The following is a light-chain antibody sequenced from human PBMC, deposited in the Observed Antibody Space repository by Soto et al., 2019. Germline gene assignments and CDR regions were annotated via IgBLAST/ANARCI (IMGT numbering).Light chain of an antibody. CDR3: QQYNNWLLYT. Sequence: EIVMTQSPATLSVSPGGRATLSCRASQSVSSNVAWYQQKPGQPPSLLIFGASTRATGIPARFSGGGSGTEFTLTISSLQSEDFAVYYCQQYNNWLLYTFGKGTQLEIK. J-gene: IGKJ2*01. CDR2: GAS. CDR1: QSVSSN. V-gene: IGKV3-15*01.